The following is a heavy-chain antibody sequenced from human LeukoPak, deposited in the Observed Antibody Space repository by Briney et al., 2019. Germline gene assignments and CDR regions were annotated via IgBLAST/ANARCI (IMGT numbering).Heavy chain of an antibody. CDR3: AKDPKRGIATYFEY. D-gene: IGHD6-13*01. CDR2: ISFDGSKR. V-gene: IGHV3-30*18. CDR1: GFTFNYYG. Sequence: GGSLRLSCVVSSGFTFNYYGMHWVRQAPGKRPEWLSFISFDGSKRFYGDSPKGRYTVSRDNSKNTLFLQMNSLRAEDTAIYYCAKDPKRGIATYFEYWGQGVLVTVSS. J-gene: IGHJ4*02.